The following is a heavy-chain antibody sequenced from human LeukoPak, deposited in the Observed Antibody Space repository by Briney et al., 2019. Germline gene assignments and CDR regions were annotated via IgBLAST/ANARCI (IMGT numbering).Heavy chain of an antibody. CDR3: ARAPYSDSGHDLGYFHH. CDR1: GGSISSSSYY. Sequence: PSETLSLTCTVSGGSISSSSYYWGWIRQPPGKGLEWIGSIYYSGSSYYNPSLKSRVTISADTSKNQFSLKLSSVTAADTAVYYCARAPYSDSGHDLGYFHHWGQGTLVTVSS. J-gene: IGHJ1*01. CDR2: IYYSGSS. V-gene: IGHV4-39*02. D-gene: IGHD6-25*01.